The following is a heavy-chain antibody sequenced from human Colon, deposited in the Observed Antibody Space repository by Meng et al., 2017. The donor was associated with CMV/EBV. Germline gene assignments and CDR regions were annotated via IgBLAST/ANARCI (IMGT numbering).Heavy chain of an antibody. CDR3: SRDPRTLDY. Sequence: VQLVESGGALVQPGGCRSLSCAASGFTFSDYYMSWIRQAPGKGPEWVSYISGSSTDIKYVDSVKGRFTISRDNAKNSLYLQMNSLRADDTAVYYCSRDPRTLDYWGQGTLVTVSS. V-gene: IGHV3-11*05. CDR2: ISGSSTDI. CDR1: GFTFSDYY. J-gene: IGHJ4*02.